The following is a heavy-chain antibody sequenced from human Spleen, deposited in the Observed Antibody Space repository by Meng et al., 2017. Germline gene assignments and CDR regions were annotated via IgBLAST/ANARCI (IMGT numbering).Heavy chain of an antibody. D-gene: IGHD3-22*01. CDR3: VRGYSRSYYFDNSGLDY. J-gene: IGHJ4*02. Sequence: GGSLRLSCVASGFNFEDYGMSWVRQTPGKGLEWVSGINWNGDNTGYTDSVKGRFSISKDNAKNSLYLQMNSVRAEDTALYYCVRGYSRSYYFDNSGLDYWGQGTLVTVSS. V-gene: IGHV3-20*04. CDR1: GFNFEDYG. CDR2: INWNGDNT.